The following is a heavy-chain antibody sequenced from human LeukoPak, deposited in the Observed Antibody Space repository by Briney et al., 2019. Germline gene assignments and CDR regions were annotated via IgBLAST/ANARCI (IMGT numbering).Heavy chain of an antibody. CDR1: GYTLTSYG. V-gene: IGHV1-18*01. CDR3: ARDIPEYYYDSSGYYYFDY. D-gene: IGHD3-22*01. J-gene: IGHJ4*02. CDR2: ISAYNGNT. Sequence: ASVKVSCKASGYTLTSYGISWVRQAPGQGLEWMGWISAYNGNTNYAQKLQGRVTMTTDTSTSTAYMELRSLRSDDTAVYYCARDIPEYYYDSSGYYYFDYWGQGTLVTVSS.